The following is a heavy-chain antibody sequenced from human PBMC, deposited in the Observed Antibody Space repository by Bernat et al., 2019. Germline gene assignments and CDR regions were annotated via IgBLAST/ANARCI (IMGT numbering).Heavy chain of an antibody. CDR2: IWYDGSNK. CDR3: AMLLATFDY. V-gene: IGHV3-33*01. Sequence: QVQLVESGGGVVQPGRSLRLSCAASGFTFSSYGMHWVRQAPGKGLEWVAGIWYDGSNKYYADSVKGRFTISRDNSKNTLYLQMNSLRAEETAVYYCAMLLATFDYWGQGTLVTVSS. CDR1: GFTFSSYG. J-gene: IGHJ4*02.